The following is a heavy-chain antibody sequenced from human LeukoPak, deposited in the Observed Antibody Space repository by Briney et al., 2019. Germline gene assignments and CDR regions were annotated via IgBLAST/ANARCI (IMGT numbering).Heavy chain of an antibody. CDR2: IKQDGSEK. D-gene: IGHD2-15*01. J-gene: IGHJ5*02. CDR1: GFTFSSYW. Sequence: PGGSLRLSCAASGFTFSSYWMSWVRQAPGKGLEWVANIKQDGSEKYYVDSVKGRFTISRDNAKNSLYLQMNSLRAEDTAVYYCARDASVVVAATGWFDPWGQGTLVTVSS. V-gene: IGHV3-7*01. CDR3: ARDASVVVAATGWFDP.